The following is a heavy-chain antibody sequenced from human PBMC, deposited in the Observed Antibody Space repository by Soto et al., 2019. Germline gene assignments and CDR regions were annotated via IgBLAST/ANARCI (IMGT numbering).Heavy chain of an antibody. J-gene: IGHJ4*02. CDR2: INAGNGNT. Sequence: ASVKVSCKASGYTFTSYAMHWVRQAPGQRLEWMGWINAGNGNTKYSQKFQGRVTITRDTSASTAYMELSSLRSEDTAVYYCAREWYYYDSSGYLGYYFDYWGLGTLVTVSS. D-gene: IGHD3-22*01. V-gene: IGHV1-3*01. CDR3: AREWYYYDSSGYLGYYFDY. CDR1: GYTFTSYA.